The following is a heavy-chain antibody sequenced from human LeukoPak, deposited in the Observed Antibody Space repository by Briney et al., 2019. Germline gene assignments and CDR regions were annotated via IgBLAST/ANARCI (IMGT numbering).Heavy chain of an antibody. V-gene: IGHV4-39*07. D-gene: IGHD6-19*01. Sequence: SETLSLTCTVSGGSISSSSYYWGWIRQPPGKGLEWIGSIYYSGSTYYNPSLKSRVTISVDTSKNQFSLKLSSVTAADTAVYYCARDTVAVAGTGHYYYYGMDVWGQGTTVTVSS. CDR3: ARDTVAVAGTGHYYYYGMDV. CDR2: IYYSGST. CDR1: GGSISSSSYY. J-gene: IGHJ6*02.